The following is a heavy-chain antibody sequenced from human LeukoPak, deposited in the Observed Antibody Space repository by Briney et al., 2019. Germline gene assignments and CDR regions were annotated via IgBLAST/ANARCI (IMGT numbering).Heavy chain of an antibody. J-gene: IGHJ5*02. CDR3: AKAIAVASSFDP. CDR1: GFTFSSYA. D-gene: IGHD6-19*01. Sequence: GGSLRLSCAASGFTFSSYAMSWVRQALGKGLEWVSAISGSGGSTYYADSVKGRFTISRDNSKNTLYLQMNSLRAEDTAVYYCAKAIAVASSFDPWGQGTLVTVSS. V-gene: IGHV3-23*01. CDR2: ISGSGGST.